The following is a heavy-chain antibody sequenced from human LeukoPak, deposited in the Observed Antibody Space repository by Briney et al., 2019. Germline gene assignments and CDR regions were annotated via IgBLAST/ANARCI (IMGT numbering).Heavy chain of an antibody. D-gene: IGHD3-22*01. CDR3: ARRRYYDGSGYLE. J-gene: IGHJ1*01. CDR2: IYYSGST. V-gene: IGHV4-59*08. CDR1: GGSISSYY. Sequence: SETLSLTCTVSGGSISSYYWNWIRQSPGKGLEWIGYIYYSGSTNYNPSLKSRVTMSVDTSNNQFSLNLRSVTAADTAVYYCARRRYYDGSGYLEWGQGTLLSVSS.